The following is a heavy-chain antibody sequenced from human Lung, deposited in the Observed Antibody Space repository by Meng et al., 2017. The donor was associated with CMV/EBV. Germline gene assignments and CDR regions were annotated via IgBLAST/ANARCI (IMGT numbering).Heavy chain of an antibody. J-gene: IGHJ6*02. CDR2: IIPILGVT. CDR3: VFSEEYYHFRSGLDWYYHYGMDV. Sequence: SXXVSXKASGGSFSRFVVSWVRQAPGQGPEWMGGIIPILGVTNYAQKFQGRLTITADKSTTTVYLEWSSLRAADTALYYCVFSEEYYHFRSGLDWYYHYGMDVWGQGTXVTVSS. CDR1: GGSFSRFV. V-gene: IGHV1-69*10. D-gene: IGHD3-3*01.